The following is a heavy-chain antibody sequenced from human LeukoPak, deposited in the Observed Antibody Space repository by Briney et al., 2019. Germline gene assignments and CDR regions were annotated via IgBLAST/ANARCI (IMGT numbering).Heavy chain of an antibody. CDR1: GFTLSSYS. D-gene: IGHD3-22*01. V-gene: IGHV3-23*01. CDR2: ISGSGGST. J-gene: IGHJ4*02. Sequence: GGSLRLSCAASGFTLSSYSMNWVRQAPGKGLEWVSAISGSGGSTYYADSVKGRFTISRDNSKNTLYLQMNSLRAEDTAVYYCAKAWGYYYDSSGYWKDWGQGTLVTVSS. CDR3: AKAWGYYYDSSGYWKD.